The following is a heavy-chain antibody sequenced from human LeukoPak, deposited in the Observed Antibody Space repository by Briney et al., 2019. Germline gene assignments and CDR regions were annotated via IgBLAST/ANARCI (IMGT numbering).Heavy chain of an antibody. CDR2: INPNSGGT. CDR3: ARDRFGELPFDY. D-gene: IGHD3-10*01. Sequence: ASVKVSCKASGYTFTGYYMHWVRQAPGQGLEWMGWINPNSGGTNYAQKFQGRVTMTRDTSVSTAYMELSRLRSDDTAVYYCARDRFGELPFDYWGQGTLVTVSS. J-gene: IGHJ4*02. V-gene: IGHV1-2*02. CDR1: GYTFTGYY.